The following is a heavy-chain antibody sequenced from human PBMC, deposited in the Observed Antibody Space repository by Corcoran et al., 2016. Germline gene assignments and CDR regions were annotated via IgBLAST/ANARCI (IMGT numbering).Heavy chain of an antibody. CDR2: IYHSGST. J-gene: IGHJ6*02. CDR3: ARLSGSTAYYYGMEV. V-gene: IGHV4-34*01. CDR1: GGSFSGYY. D-gene: IGHD2-15*01. Sequence: QVQLQQWGAGLLKPSETLSLTCAVYGGSFSGYYWSWIRQPPGKGLEWIGEIYHSGSTNYNPSLKSRVTISVDTSKNQFSLRLTSVTAADTAVYYCARLSGSTAYYYGMEVWGQGTTVTVSS.